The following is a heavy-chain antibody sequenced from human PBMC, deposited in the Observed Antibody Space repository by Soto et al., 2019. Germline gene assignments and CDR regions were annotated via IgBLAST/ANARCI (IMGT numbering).Heavy chain of an antibody. D-gene: IGHD6-13*01. CDR2: IYPGASYT. J-gene: IGHJ4*02. V-gene: IGHV5-51*01. CDR3: ARRYSSLDY. CDR1: GYNFATYW. Sequence: GESLKISCKGSGYNFATYWLACVRQMPWTGLEWMGIIYPGASYTRYSPSFQGQVTISADKSISTAYLQWSSLKASDTAMYYCARRYSSLDYWGQGALVTVSS.